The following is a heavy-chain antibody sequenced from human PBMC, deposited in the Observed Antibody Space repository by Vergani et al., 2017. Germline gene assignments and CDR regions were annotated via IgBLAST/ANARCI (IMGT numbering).Heavy chain of an antibody. J-gene: IGHJ3*02. Sequence: QVQLQESGPGLVKPSQTLSLTCTVSGGSISSGSYYWSWIRQPAGKGLEWIGRIYTSGSTNYNPSLKSRVTISVDTSKNHFSLKLSSVTAADTAVYYCASSNKWSPDAFDIWGQGTMVTVSS. CDR1: GGSISSGSYY. CDR2: IYTSGST. V-gene: IGHV4-61*02. CDR3: ASSNKWSPDAFDI. D-gene: IGHD1-26*01.